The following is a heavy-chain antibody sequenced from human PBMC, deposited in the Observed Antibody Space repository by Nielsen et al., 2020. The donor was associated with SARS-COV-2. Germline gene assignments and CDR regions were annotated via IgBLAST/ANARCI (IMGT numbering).Heavy chain of an antibody. CDR2: ITSSSTYT. CDR3: ARTGRNMVNYYGMDV. D-gene: IGHD5-18*01. Sequence: GESLKISCVGSGFTFSDYYMSWVRQAPGKGLEWVSYITSSSTYTNYADSVKGRLTISRDNARNSVYLQMNSLGAEDTAVYYCARTGRNMVNYYGMDVWGQGTTVTVSS. J-gene: IGHJ6*02. CDR1: GFTFSDYY. V-gene: IGHV3-11*03.